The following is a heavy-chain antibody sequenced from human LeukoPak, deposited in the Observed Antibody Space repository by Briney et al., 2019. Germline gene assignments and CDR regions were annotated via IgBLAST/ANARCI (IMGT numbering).Heavy chain of an antibody. CDR2: IYYSGST. CDR1: GGSISSYY. J-gene: IGHJ4*02. V-gene: IGHV4-59*01. D-gene: IGHD5-24*01. CDR3: ARVEGDGYSFDY. Sequence: ASETLSLTCTVSGGSISSYYWSWIRQPPGKGLEWIGYIYYSGSTNYNPSLKSRVTISVDTSKNQFSLKLSSVTAADTAVYYCARVEGDGYSFDYWGQGTLVTVSS.